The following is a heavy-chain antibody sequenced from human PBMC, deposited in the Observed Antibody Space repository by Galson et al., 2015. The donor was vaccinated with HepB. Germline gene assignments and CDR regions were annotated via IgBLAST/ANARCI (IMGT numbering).Heavy chain of an antibody. J-gene: IGHJ5*02. Sequence: SLRLSCAASGFTFGRHSMNWVRQAPGKGLEWTSYIRSDSGVTKYPDSVKGRFTISRDNARNSLYLQMNSLRDEDTAVYYCARGLGSASYSDHRFDPWGQGTLVTVSS. D-gene: IGHD3-10*01. V-gene: IGHV3-48*02. CDR2: IRSDSGVT. CDR1: GFTFGRHS. CDR3: ARGLGSASYSDHRFDP.